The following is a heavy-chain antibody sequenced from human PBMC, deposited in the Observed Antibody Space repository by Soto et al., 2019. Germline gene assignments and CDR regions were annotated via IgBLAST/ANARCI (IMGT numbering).Heavy chain of an antibody. CDR3: ARTKCSGGSCYSWSLDY. CDR1: GGSITTGGYY. D-gene: IGHD2-15*01. V-gene: IGHV4-31*03. J-gene: IGHJ4*02. Sequence: SETLSLTCTVSGGSITTGGYYWSWIRQLPGKGLEWIGHRYYSESTYYNPSLKSRVSISLDTSKNQFSLKLSFVAAADTAMYYCARTKCSGGSCYSWSLDYWGQGTPVTVSS. CDR2: RYYSEST.